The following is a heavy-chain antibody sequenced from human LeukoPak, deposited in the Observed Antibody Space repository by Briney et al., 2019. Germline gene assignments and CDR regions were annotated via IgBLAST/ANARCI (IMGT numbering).Heavy chain of an antibody. Sequence: ASVKVPCKASGGTFSSYAISWVRQAPGQGLEWMGGIIPIFGTANYAQKFQGRVTITADKSTSTAYMELSSLRSEDTAVYYCASVGSGSSHFDYWGQGTLVTVSS. CDR3: ASVGSGSSHFDY. V-gene: IGHV1-69*06. CDR1: GGTFSSYA. D-gene: IGHD3-10*01. J-gene: IGHJ4*02. CDR2: IIPIFGTA.